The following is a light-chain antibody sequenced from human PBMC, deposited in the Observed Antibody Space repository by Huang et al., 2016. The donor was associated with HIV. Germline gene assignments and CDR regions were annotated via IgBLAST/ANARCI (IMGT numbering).Light chain of an antibody. CDR3: QQYGSSVGT. CDR1: QSVSSSY. CDR2: GES. J-gene: IGKJ1*01. Sequence: EIVLTQSPGTLSLSPGERATLSCRASQSVSSSYLAWYQQKPGQAPRLLIYGESSRATGIPDRFSGGGSGTDFTLTISRLEPEDFAVYYCQQYGSSVGTFGQGTKVEIK. V-gene: IGKV3-20*01.